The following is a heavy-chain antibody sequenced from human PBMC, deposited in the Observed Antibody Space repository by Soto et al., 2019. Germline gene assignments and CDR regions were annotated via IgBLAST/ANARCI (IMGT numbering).Heavy chain of an antibody. V-gene: IGHV3-30-3*01. Sequence: PGGSLRLSCAASGFTFSSYAMHWVRQAPGKGLEWVAVISYDGSNKYYADSVKGRFTISRDNSKNTLYLQMNSLRAEDTAVYYCARDDMWGYPYYYYGMDVWGQGTTVTVSS. J-gene: IGHJ6*02. D-gene: IGHD5-12*01. CDR2: ISYDGSNK. CDR1: GFTFSSYA. CDR3: ARDDMWGYPYYYYGMDV.